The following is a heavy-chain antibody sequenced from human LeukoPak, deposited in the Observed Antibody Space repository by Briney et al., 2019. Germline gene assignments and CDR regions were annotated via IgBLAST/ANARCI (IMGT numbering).Heavy chain of an antibody. CDR2: ISGSGGSI. CDR1: GLTFSNYG. Sequence: PGGSLRLSCATSGLTFSNYGMIWVRQAPGKGLKWVSGISGSGGSIFYADTVKGRFTISRDNSKKTLYLQMNSLRDEDTAVYYCGKPPGGGSSVRPFDYWGQGTLVTVSS. V-gene: IGHV3-23*01. D-gene: IGHD4-23*01. CDR3: GKPPGGGSSVRPFDY. J-gene: IGHJ4*02.